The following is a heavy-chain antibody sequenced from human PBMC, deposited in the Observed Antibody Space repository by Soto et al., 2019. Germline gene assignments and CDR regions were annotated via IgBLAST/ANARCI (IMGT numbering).Heavy chain of an antibody. CDR3: ARVSRYYYDSSGYYYFDY. J-gene: IGHJ4*02. CDR2: INHSGST. Sequence: SETLSLTCAVYGGSFSGYYWSWIRQPPGKGLEWIGEINHSGSTNYNPSLKSRVTISVDTSKNQFSLKLSSVTAADTAVYYCARVSRYYYDSSGYYYFDYWGQGTLVTVSS. V-gene: IGHV4-34*01. CDR1: GGSFSGYY. D-gene: IGHD3-22*01.